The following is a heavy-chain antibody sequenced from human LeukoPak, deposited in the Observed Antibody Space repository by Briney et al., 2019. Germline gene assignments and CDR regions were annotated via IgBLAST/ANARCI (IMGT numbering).Heavy chain of an antibody. CDR2: INPNLGDT. Sequence: GASVKVSCKASGYTFTGYYLHWVRQAPGQGLEWMGWINPNLGDTYYARKFRGRVTMTRDTSINTAYMELSSLASDDTAVYYCAKADSHRGYSYASLAYYYMDVWGKGTTVTVSS. V-gene: IGHV1-2*02. CDR3: AKADSHRGYSYASLAYYYMDV. CDR1: GYTFTGYY. D-gene: IGHD5-18*01. J-gene: IGHJ6*03.